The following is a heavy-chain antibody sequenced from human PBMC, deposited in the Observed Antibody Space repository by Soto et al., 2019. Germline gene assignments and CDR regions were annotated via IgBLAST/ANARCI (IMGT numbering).Heavy chain of an antibody. CDR2: RNPSGAST. CDR3: ARWRRGSGFLVGFDI. D-gene: IGHD3-10*01. Sequence: ASVKVSCKASGYTFTSYYMNWVRQAPGQGLEWMGLRNPSGASTSYAQKFEGRVTMTRDTSTSTVYMELSSLRSEDTAVYYCARWRRGSGFLVGFDIWGQGTMFTVS. CDR1: GYTFTSYY. V-gene: IGHV1-46*03. J-gene: IGHJ3*02.